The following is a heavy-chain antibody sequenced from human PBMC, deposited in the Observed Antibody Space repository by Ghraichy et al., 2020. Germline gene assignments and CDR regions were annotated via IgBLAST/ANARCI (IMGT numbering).Heavy chain of an antibody. J-gene: IGHJ4*02. CDR2: INLNSGGT. CDR3: ARDVGCSGGSCYSPFDS. CDR1: GYTFSGHY. D-gene: IGHD2-15*01. Sequence: ASVKVSCKASGYTFSGHYMHWVRQAPGQGLEWMGRINLNSGGTNYAQKFQGRVTMTGDTSISTAYMELSRLRSDDTAVYYCARDVGCSGGSCYSPFDSWGQGTLVTVSS. V-gene: IGHV1-2*06.